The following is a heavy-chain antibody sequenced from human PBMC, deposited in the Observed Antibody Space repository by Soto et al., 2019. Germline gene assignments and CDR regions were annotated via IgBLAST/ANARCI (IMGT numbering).Heavy chain of an antibody. V-gene: IGHV4-34*01. Sequence: QVQLQQWGAGLLKPSETLSLTCAVYGGSFSGYYWSWIRQPPGKGLEWIGEINHSGSTNYNPSLKSRVTISVDTSKNQFSLKLSSVTAADTAVYYCARVPYRICSSTSCYERRNYYYYYGMDVWGQGTTVTVSS. CDR1: GGSFSGYY. CDR3: ARVPYRICSSTSCYERRNYYYYYGMDV. D-gene: IGHD2-2*01. CDR2: INHSGST. J-gene: IGHJ6*02.